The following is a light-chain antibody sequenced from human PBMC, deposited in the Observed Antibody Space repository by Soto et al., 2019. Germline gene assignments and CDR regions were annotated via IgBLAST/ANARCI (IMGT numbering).Light chain of an antibody. CDR2: GAS. J-gene: IGKJ2*01. CDR3: QQGHNWPLT. V-gene: IGKV3-15*01. CDR1: QSINSE. Sequence: EIVMTQSPATLSLSPGERAALSCRASQSINSELAWYQQKPGQPPRLLIYGASTRATGVPARFTGSESGSELTLTITGLQSEGFAVYYCQQGHNWPLTFGQGTRLEI.